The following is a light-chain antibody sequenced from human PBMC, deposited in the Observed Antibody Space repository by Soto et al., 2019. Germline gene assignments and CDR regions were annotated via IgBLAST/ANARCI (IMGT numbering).Light chain of an antibody. J-gene: IGLJ1*01. CDR1: SSDVGGYDY. V-gene: IGLV2-14*03. CDR3: SSCTSSSLYV. Sequence: QSALTQPASVSGSPGQSITISCTGTSSDVGGYDYVSWYQHHPGKAPKLMIYDVSNWPSGVSNRFSGSKSGNTASLTISGLQAEDEADYYCSSCTSSSLYVFGTGTKVTVL. CDR2: DVS.